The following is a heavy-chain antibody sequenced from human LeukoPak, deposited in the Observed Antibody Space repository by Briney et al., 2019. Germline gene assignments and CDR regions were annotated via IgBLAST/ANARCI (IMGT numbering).Heavy chain of an antibody. CDR2: ISSSSSSI. CDR3: ARVTGVTAGDY. CDR1: GFTFSSYS. Sequence: GGSQRLSCAASGFTFSSYSMNWVRQAPGKGLEWVSHISSSSSSIYYADSVKGRLTISRDNAKNSLYLQMNSLGAEDTAVYYCARVTGVTAGDYWGQGTLVTVSS. D-gene: IGHD2-21*02. V-gene: IGHV3-48*04. J-gene: IGHJ4*02.